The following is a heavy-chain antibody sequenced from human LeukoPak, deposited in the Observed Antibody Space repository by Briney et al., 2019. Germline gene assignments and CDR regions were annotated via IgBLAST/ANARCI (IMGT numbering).Heavy chain of an antibody. CDR2: LYSGGNT. D-gene: IGHD1-1*01. Sequence: TGGSLRLSCAVSGFTVSSTYMSWVRQAPGKGLEWVSVLYSGGNTYYADSVKGRFTIYRDSSKNTLYLQRNSLRAEDTAVYSCARDIRELVIPWGQGTLVTVSS. CDR1: GFTVSSTY. J-gene: IGHJ5*02. CDR3: ARDIRELVIP. V-gene: IGHV3-66*01.